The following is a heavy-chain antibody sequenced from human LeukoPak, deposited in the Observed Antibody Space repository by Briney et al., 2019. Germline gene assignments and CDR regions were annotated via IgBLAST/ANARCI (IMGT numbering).Heavy chain of an antibody. CDR2: IKSKTDGGTT. J-gene: IGHJ4*02. CDR3: STARGSYASGHY. V-gene: IGHV3-15*07. D-gene: IGHD1-26*01. Sequence: GGSLRLSCAASGFTFSNAWMNWVRQAPGKGLEWVGRIKSKTDGGTTDYAAPVKGRFTISRDDSKNTLDLQMNSLKTEDTAVYYCSTARGSYASGHYWGQGTLVTVSS. CDR1: GFTFSNAW.